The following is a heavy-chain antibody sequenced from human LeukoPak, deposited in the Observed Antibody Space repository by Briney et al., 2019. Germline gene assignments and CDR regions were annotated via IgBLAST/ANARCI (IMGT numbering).Heavy chain of an antibody. CDR3: ARAFQSLGGLSLPDF. CDR2: IHPSTGNP. CDR1: GYTFTSYA. Sequence: ASVKVSCKASGYTFTSYAMNWARQAPGQGLEWMGWIHPSTGNPTYAQGFTGRFVFSLDTSVSTTYLQIRGLKAEDTAVYYCARAFQSLGGLSLPDFWGQGTLVTVSS. V-gene: IGHV7-4-1*02. D-gene: IGHD3-16*02. J-gene: IGHJ4*02.